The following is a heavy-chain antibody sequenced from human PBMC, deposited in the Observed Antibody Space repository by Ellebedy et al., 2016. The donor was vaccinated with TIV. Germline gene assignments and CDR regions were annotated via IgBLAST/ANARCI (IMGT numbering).Heavy chain of an antibody. J-gene: IGHJ4*02. V-gene: IGHV4-39*07. CDR2: IYYSGST. CDR3: AGRGGSNTFDY. Sequence: SETLSLTCTVSGGSISSSSYYWGWIRQPPGKGLECIGSIYYSGSTYYNPSLKSRVTISVDTSKNQFSLKLSSVTAADTAVYYCAGRGGSNTFDYWGQGTLVTVSS. CDR1: GGSISSSSYY. D-gene: IGHD3-16*01.